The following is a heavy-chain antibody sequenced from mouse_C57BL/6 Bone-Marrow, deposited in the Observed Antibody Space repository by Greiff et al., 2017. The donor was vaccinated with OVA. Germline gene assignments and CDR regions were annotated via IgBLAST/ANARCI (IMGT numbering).Heavy chain of an antibody. CDR1: GYTFTDYN. V-gene: IGHV1-22*01. CDR3: ASDGGYAMDY. J-gene: IGHJ4*01. CDR2: INPNNGGT. D-gene: IGHD1-1*02. Sequence: EVQLQQSGPELVKPGASVKMSCKASGYTFTDYNMHWVKQSHEKSLEWIGYINPNNGGTSYNQKFKGKATLTVDKSSSTADMELRSLTSEDAAVYYCASDGGYAMDYWGQGTSVTVSS.